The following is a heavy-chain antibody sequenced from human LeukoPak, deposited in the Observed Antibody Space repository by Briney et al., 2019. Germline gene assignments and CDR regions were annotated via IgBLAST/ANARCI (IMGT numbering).Heavy chain of an antibody. CDR2: ISAYNGDI. Sequence: ASVKVSCKAAGYTFTSYGIIWVRQAPGQGLEWMGWISAYNGDINYAQKFQGRVTMTTDTSTSTAYMELRGLRSDDTAVYYCARVPVYCSGGSCYPKTFDYWGQGTLVTVSS. J-gene: IGHJ4*02. CDR3: ARVPVYCSGGSCYPKTFDY. D-gene: IGHD2-15*01. CDR1: GYTFTSYG. V-gene: IGHV1-18*01.